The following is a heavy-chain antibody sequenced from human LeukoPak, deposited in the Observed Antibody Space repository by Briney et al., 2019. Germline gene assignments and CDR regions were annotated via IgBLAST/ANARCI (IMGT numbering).Heavy chain of an antibody. CDR2: INPNSGGT. V-gene: IGHV1-2*02. CDR3: ARDYYGSGSYYMGYFDY. Sequence: ASVKVSCKASGYTFTAYYMHWVRQAPGQGLEWMGWINPNSGGTNYAQKFQGRVTMTRDTSISTAYMELSRLTSDDTAVYYCARDYYGSGSYYMGYFDYWGQGTLVTVSS. D-gene: IGHD3-10*01. J-gene: IGHJ4*02. CDR1: GYTFTAYY.